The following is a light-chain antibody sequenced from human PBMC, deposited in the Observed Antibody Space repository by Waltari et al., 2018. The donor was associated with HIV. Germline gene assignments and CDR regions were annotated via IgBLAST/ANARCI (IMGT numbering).Light chain of an antibody. CDR1: ALPTQY. CDR3: QSADSSDTYSWV. V-gene: IGLV3-25*03. Sequence: SYELTPPPSVSVSPGQTARITCSGDALPTQYAYWYQQKPGQAPVLLIAKDSDGPAGIPERFFGARSGTKVTLTISGVQAEDEADYYGQSADSSDTYSWVFGGGTKLSVL. J-gene: IGLJ3*02. CDR2: KDS.